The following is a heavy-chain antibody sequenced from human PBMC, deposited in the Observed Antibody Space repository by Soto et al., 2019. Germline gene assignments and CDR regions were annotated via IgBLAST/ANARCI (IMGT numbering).Heavy chain of an antibody. Sequence: GASVKVSCKASGYTFTSYAMHWVRQAPGQRLEWMGWINAGNGNTKYSQKFQGRVTITRDTSASTAYMELSSLRSEDTAVYYCAREGEQWLVLDAFDTWGQGTMVTVS. CDR3: AREGEQWLVLDAFDT. J-gene: IGHJ3*02. CDR2: INAGNGNT. CDR1: GYTFTSYA. V-gene: IGHV1-3*01. D-gene: IGHD6-19*01.